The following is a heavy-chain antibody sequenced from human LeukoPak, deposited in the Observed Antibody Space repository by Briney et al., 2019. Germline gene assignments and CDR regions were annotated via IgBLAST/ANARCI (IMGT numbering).Heavy chain of an antibody. CDR1: GYTFTGYY. D-gene: IGHD3-22*01. CDR2: INPNSGGT. V-gene: IGHV1-2*04. Sequence: ASVKVSCKASGYTFTGYYMHWVRQAPGQGREGMGWINPNSGGTNYAKKFQGWVTMTRDTSISTAYMELNRLRSDDTAVYFCARSHDNDSPFDYWGQGTLVTVSS. J-gene: IGHJ4*02. CDR3: ARSHDNDSPFDY.